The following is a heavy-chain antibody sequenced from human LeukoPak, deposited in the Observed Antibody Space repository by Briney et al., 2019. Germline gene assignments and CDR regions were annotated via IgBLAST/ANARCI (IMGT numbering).Heavy chain of an antibody. J-gene: IGHJ4*02. Sequence: SETMPFTCLFSGGSFSIISDYWAWIPNPPGKGLEWIGSIYYSGNTYYNPSLKSRVTISLDTSKNQFSLKLSSATAADTAVYYCARQSVRAIAIAARPGNYFDYWGQGTLVTVSS. CDR2: IYYSGNT. V-gene: IGHV4-39*01. D-gene: IGHD6-6*01. CDR1: GGSFSIISDY. CDR3: ARQSVRAIAIAARPGNYFDY.